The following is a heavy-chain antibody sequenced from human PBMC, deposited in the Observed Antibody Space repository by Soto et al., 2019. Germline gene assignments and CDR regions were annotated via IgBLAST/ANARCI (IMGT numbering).Heavy chain of an antibody. D-gene: IGHD2-2*01. CDR2: LSAYNGNT. J-gene: IGHJ6*02. V-gene: IGHV1-18*04. CDR3: ARDIVVVPAATPYYYYGMDV. Sequence: QVQLVQSGAEVKKAGASVKVSCKDSGYTFTSYGISWVRQGPGQGLECMGWLSAYNGNTNYAQKLQGRVTMTTDTPTSTAYMELRSLRSDDTAVYYCARDIVVVPAATPYYYYGMDVWGQGTTVTVSS. CDR1: GYTFTSYG.